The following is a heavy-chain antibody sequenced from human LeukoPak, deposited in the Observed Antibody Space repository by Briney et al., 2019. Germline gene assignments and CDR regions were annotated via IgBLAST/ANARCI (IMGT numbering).Heavy chain of an antibody. CDR3: ARDGDGNYYGSGSYIDY. D-gene: IGHD3-10*01. V-gene: IGHV4-59*12. Sequence: SETLSLTCTVSGASISSYYWSWIRRPPGQGLEWIGYIYYSGSSYYNPSLRSRVTISLDTSKNQFSLKLSSVTAADTAVYYCARDGDGNYYGSGSYIDYWGQGTLVTVSS. CDR2: IYYSGSS. J-gene: IGHJ4*02. CDR1: GASISSYY.